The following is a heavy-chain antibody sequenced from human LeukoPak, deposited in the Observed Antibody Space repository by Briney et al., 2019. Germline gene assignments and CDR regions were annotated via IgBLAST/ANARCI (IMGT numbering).Heavy chain of an antibody. D-gene: IGHD3-3*01. J-gene: IGHJ6*03. Sequence: GESLKISCKGSGYSFTSYWIGWVRQMPGKGLEWMGIIYPGDSDTRYSPSFQGQVTISADKSISTAYLQWSSLKASDTAMYYCARLGDFWSGYTANYYYYMDVWGKGTTVTVS. CDR3: ARLGDFWSGYTANYYYYMDV. CDR2: IYPGDSDT. CDR1: GYSFTSYW. V-gene: IGHV5-51*01.